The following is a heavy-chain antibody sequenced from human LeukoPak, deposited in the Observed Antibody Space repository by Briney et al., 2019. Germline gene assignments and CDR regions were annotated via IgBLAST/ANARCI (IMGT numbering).Heavy chain of an antibody. CDR1: GFTFSSYV. V-gene: IGHV3-30-3*01. J-gene: IGHJ4*02. D-gene: IGHD6-13*01. Sequence: PGRSLRLSCAASGFTFSSYVIHWVRQAPGKGLEWVAVVSYDGSKKYYADSVKGRFTISRDNSKNTLYLQMNSLRAEDTAVYYCARDIAAAASYWGQGTLVTVSS. CDR3: ARDIAAAASY. CDR2: VSYDGSKK.